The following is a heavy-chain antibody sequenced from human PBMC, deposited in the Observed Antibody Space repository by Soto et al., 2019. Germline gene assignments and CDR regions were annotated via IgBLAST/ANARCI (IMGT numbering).Heavy chain of an antibody. Sequence: SETLSLTCTVSGGSISRGDYYWSWIRQPPGKGLEWIGYIYYSRSTYYNPSLKSRVTISVDTSKNQFSLKLSSVTAADTAVYYFARDMHRGHNCILPRGPGTLVT. CDR1: GGSISRGDYY. CDR3: ARDMHRGHNCILP. D-gene: IGHD2-2*01. CDR2: IYYSRST. J-gene: IGHJ5*02. V-gene: IGHV4-30-4*01.